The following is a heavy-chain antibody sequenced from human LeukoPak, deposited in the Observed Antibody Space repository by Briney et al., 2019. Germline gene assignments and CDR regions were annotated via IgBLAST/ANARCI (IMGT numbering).Heavy chain of an antibody. Sequence: SETLSLTCTVSGGSISSGSYYWSWIRQPAGKGLEWIGRIYTSGSTNYNPSLKSRVTISVDTSKNQFSLKLSSVTAADTAVYYCASSPGIAAASNFDYWGQGTLVTVSS. CDR2: IYTSGST. D-gene: IGHD6-13*01. CDR3: ASSPGIAAASNFDY. V-gene: IGHV4-61*02. CDR1: GGSISSGSYY. J-gene: IGHJ4*02.